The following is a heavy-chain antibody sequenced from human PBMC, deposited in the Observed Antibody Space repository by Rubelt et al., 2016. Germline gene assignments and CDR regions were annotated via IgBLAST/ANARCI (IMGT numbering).Heavy chain of an antibody. V-gene: IGHV3-23*01. Sequence: ESGGGLVQPGGSLRLSCAVSGFTFSSYAMTWVRQAPGKGLEWVSVISGSGGTTYYADSVKGRFTISRDNSKNTLYLQMNSLRAEDTAVYYCAKYSGSSYCTSVSCYTLDYWGQGTLVTVSS. CDR3: AKYSGSSYCTSVSCYTLDY. CDR2: ISGSGGTT. J-gene: IGHJ4*02. D-gene: IGHD2-2*02. CDR1: GFTFSSYA.